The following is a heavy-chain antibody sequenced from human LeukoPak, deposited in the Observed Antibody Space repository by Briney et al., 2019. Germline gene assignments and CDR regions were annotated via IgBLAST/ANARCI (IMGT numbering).Heavy chain of an antibody. D-gene: IGHD1-26*01. V-gene: IGHV3-30*02. CDR2: IRYDESKQ. CDR1: GVTFSRYG. J-gene: IGHJ4*02. CDR3: VKDYLVEAQRVYYFDY. Sequence: PGGSLRLSCAASGVTFSRYGMHWVRQAPGKGLEWVAFIRYDESKQYYADSVKGRFTISRDNSKNTLYLEMNSLKVEDTAVYHCVKDYLVEAQRVYYFDYWGQGTRVTVSS.